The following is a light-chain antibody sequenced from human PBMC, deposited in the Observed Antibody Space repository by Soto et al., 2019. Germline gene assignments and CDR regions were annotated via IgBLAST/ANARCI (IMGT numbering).Light chain of an antibody. CDR1: QSVSGN. CDR3: HQYDDGPYT. Sequence: VMKQSPATLSVSPGERATLSCRASQSVSGNVAWYQQIPGQTPRLLIYGASTRATGIPVRFSGSGSGTEFTLTISSLQSEDFAVYYCHQYDDGPYTFGQGTMV. V-gene: IGKV3-15*01. CDR2: GAS. J-gene: IGKJ2*01.